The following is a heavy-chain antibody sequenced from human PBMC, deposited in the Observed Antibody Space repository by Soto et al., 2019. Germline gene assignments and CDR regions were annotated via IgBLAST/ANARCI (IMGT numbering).Heavy chain of an antibody. V-gene: IGHV3-21*01. CDR1: GFAFNNYG. J-gene: IGHJ4*02. CDR3: AREDSIIIPAVSDF. Sequence: PGRSLRLSCTGSGFAFNNYGINWVRQAPGKGLEWVSSISKSDYTYYSDSVKGRFTISRDNAKNSVSLQMNTLRVEDTAVYYCAREDSIIIPAVSDFWGQGTLVTVSS. D-gene: IGHD2-2*01. CDR2: ISKSDYT.